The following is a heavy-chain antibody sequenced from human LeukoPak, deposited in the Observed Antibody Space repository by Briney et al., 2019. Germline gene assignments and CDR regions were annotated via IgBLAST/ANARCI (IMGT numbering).Heavy chain of an antibody. CDR2: INGDGSST. D-gene: IGHD6-13*01. V-gene: IGHV3-74*01. CDR3: AKDAAGPEY. J-gene: IGHJ4*02. CDR1: GFIFSQFW. Sequence: GGSLRLSCAGSGFIFSQFWMQWVRQVPGKGLVWVSRINGDGSSTNYADSVKGRFTISRDNSKNTLFLQMNSLRVEDTAIYYCAKDAAGPEYWGQGTRVTVSS.